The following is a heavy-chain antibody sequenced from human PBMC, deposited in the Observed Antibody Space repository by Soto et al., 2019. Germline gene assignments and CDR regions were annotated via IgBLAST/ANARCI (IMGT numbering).Heavy chain of an antibody. CDR1: GFTFSSYD. CDR2: ISGSGGST. J-gene: IGHJ5*02. V-gene: IGHV3-23*01. D-gene: IGHD1-7*01. CDR3: AKDKLGTTWFDP. Sequence: LRLSCAASGFTFSSYDMSWVRQAPGKGLEWVSAISGSGGSTYYADSVKGRFTISRDNSKNTLYLQMNSLRAEDTAVYYCAKDKLGTTWFDPWGQGTLVTVSS.